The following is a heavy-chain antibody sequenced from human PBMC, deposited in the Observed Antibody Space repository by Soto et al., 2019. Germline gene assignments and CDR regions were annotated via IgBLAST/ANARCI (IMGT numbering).Heavy chain of an antibody. Sequence: QLQLQESGPGLVKPSETLSLTCTVSGGSISSSSYYWGWIRQPPGKGLEWIGSIYYSGSTYYNPSLKVRVIMFVDTSKNPFSLKLSSVTAADTAVYYCARQGKSIAAVPYGMDVWGQGTTVTVSS. CDR3: ARQGKSIAAVPYGMDV. V-gene: IGHV4-39*01. J-gene: IGHJ6*02. D-gene: IGHD6-13*01. CDR2: IYYSGST. CDR1: GGSISSSSYY.